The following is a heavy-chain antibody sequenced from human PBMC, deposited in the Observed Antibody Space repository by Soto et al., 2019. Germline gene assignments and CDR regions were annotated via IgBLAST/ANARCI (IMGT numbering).Heavy chain of an antibody. CDR1: GYTFTGYY. CDR2: INPNSGGT. CDR3: GRGGRGIAVAETDY. V-gene: IGHV1-2*04. J-gene: IGHJ4*02. D-gene: IGHD6-19*01. Sequence: ASVKVSCKASGYTFTGYYMHWVRQAPGQGLGWMGWINPNSGGTNYAQKFQGWVTMTRDTSISTAYMELSRLRSDDTAVYYCGRGGRGIAVAETDYGGKGPLVTVSS.